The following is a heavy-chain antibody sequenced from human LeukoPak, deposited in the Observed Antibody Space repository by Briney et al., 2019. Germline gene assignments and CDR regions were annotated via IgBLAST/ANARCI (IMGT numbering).Heavy chain of an antibody. CDR2: ISSSGSTI. Sequence: PGGSLRLSCAASGFTFSSYEMNWVRQAPGKGLEWVSYISSSGSTIYYADSVKGRFTISRDNSKNTLYLQMNSLRAEDTAVYYCAKDRIPYYYDSSGLTDAFDIWGQGTMVTVSS. V-gene: IGHV3-48*03. D-gene: IGHD3-22*01. CDR3: AKDRIPYYYDSSGLTDAFDI. J-gene: IGHJ3*02. CDR1: GFTFSSYE.